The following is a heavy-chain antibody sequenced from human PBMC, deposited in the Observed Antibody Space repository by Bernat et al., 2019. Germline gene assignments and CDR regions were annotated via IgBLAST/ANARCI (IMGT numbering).Heavy chain of an antibody. Sequence: EVQLVESGGGLVQPGGSLSLSCEASGFSFSDHYMDWVRQAPGKGLEWFGRIRNKANSYTTEYAASVKGRFTISRDDSKNSLFLQMNSLKTEDTAVYYCTRVKGYGPDYWGQGTLVTVSS. CDR3: TRVKGYGPDY. J-gene: IGHJ4*02. CDR2: IRNKANSYTT. V-gene: IGHV3-72*01. D-gene: IGHD6-13*01. CDR1: GFSFSDHY.